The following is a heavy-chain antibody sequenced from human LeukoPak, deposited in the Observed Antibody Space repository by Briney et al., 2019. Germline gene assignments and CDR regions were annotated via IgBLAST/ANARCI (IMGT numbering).Heavy chain of an antibody. D-gene: IGHD6-6*01. Sequence: ASVKVSCKASGYTFTGYYMHWVRQAPGQGLEWMGWINPNSGGTNYAQKFQGRVTMTWDTSTSTVYMELSSLRSEDTAVYYCARDRPHNWFDSWGQGTLVTVSS. CDR3: ARDRPHNWFDS. J-gene: IGHJ5*01. V-gene: IGHV1-2*02. CDR2: INPNSGGT. CDR1: GYTFTGYY.